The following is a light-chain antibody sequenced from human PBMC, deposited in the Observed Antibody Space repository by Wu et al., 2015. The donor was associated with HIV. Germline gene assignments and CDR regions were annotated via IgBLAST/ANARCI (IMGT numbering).Light chain of an antibody. Sequence: EIVLTQSPGTLSLSPGERATLSCRASQNVSNSNLAWYQQKPGQAPRLLIYGASSRATAIPDRFSGSGSATDFTLTISRLEPEDFAVYYCQQRSNWPLTFGGGTKVEIK. CDR3: QQRSNWPLT. J-gene: IGKJ4*01. CDR2: GAS. V-gene: IGKV3D-20*02. CDR1: QNVSNSN.